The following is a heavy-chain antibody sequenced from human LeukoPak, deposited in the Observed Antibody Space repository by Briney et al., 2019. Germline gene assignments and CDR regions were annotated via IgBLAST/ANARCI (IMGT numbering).Heavy chain of an antibody. CDR2: ITISGHTK. Sequence: GGSLRLSCAASGFAFSTYEMSWVRQAPGKGLEWIADITISGHTKNYADSVKGRFTISRDNARSSLYLQMNSLRVEDTGVFCCARGDPHADLWGQGTLVTVSS. V-gene: IGHV3-48*03. CDR3: ARGDPHADL. CDR1: GFAFSTYE. J-gene: IGHJ5*02.